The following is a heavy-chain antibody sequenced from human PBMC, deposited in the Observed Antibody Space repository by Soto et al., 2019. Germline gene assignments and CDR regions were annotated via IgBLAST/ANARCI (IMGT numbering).Heavy chain of an antibody. D-gene: IGHD3-3*01. CDR3: ARLPTYDFWSGYPYFDY. CDR1: GGSISSSSYY. V-gene: IGHV4-39*01. Sequence: SETLSLTCTVSGGSISSSSYYWGWIRQPPGKGLEWIGSTYYSGSTYYNPSLKSRVTISVDTSKNQFSLKLSSVTAADTAVYYCARLPTYDFWSGYPYFDYWGQGTLVTVSS. CDR2: TYYSGST. J-gene: IGHJ4*02.